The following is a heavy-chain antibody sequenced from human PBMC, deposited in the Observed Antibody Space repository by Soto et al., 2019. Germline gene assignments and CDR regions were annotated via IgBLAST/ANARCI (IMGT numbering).Heavy chain of an antibody. CDR3: TSLVAASPIFPFDY. V-gene: IGHV3-49*03. J-gene: IGHJ4*02. CDR2: IRSKAYGGTT. CDR1: GFTFGDYA. Sequence: GGSLRLSCTASGFTFGDYAMSWFRQAPGKGLEWVGFIRSKAYGGTTEYAASVKGRFTISRDDSKSIAYLQMNSLKTEDTAVYYCTSLVAASPIFPFDYWGQGTLVTVSS. D-gene: IGHD5-12*01.